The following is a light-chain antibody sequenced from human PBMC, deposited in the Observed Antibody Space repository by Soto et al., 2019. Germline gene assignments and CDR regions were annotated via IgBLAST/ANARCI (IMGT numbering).Light chain of an antibody. CDR1: QSVSSSY. CDR3: QQYGSSPPIT. Sequence: EIVLTQSPGTLSLSPGERATLSFSASQSVSSSYLAWYQQKPGQAPRLLIYGASSRATGIPHRFSGSGSGRDFSLTINRLEPEDSAVYYCQQYGSSPPITFGQGTRLEIK. J-gene: IGKJ5*01. CDR2: GAS. V-gene: IGKV3-20*01.